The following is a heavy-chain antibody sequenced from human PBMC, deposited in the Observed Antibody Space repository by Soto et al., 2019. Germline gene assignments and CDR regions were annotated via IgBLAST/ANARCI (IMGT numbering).Heavy chain of an antibody. V-gene: IGHV4-59*01. CDR2: IYYSGST. CDR3: ASGGKLGGYYYYGMDV. D-gene: IGHD2-15*01. Sequence: SETLSLTCTVSGGSISSYYWSWIRQPPGKGLGWIGYIYYSGSTNYNPSLKSRVTISVDTSKNQFSLKLSSVTAADTAVYYCASGGKLGGYYYYGMDVWGQGTTVTVSS. CDR1: GGSISSYY. J-gene: IGHJ6*02.